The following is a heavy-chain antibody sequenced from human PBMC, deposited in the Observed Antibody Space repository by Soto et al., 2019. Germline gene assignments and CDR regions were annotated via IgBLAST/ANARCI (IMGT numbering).Heavy chain of an antibody. CDR1: GFTFSKHD. CDR3: VSEAAVPSVGDFWYFDL. CDR2: VTSDGYTT. J-gene: IGHJ2*01. V-gene: IGHV3-23*01. Sequence: EVQLLESGGGLAQPGGSLRLSCAGSGFTFSKHDMTWVRQAPGKGLEWVASVTSDGYTTYYADSVRGRLTISRDNSKATVYVQMDSLRAEDTDLYFCVSEAAVPSVGDFWYFDLWGRGTQVTVSS. D-gene: IGHD3-10*01.